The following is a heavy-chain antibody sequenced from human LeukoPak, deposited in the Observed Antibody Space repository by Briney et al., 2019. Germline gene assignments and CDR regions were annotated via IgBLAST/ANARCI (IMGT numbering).Heavy chain of an antibody. Sequence: ASETLSLTCAVYGGSFSGYYWSWIRQPPRQGLEWIGEINHSGSTNYNPSLKSRVTISVDTSKNQFSLKLSSVTAADTAVYYCARDYFSGLGRWGQGTLVTVSS. D-gene: IGHD3-10*01. CDR3: ARDYFSGLGR. J-gene: IGHJ4*02. CDR1: GGSFSGYY. CDR2: INHSGST. V-gene: IGHV4-34*01.